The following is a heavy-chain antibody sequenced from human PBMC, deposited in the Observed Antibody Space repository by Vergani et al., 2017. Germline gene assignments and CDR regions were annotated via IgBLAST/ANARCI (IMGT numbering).Heavy chain of an antibody. CDR2: LYYSGST. D-gene: IGHD3-22*01. CDR3: ARVLHYYDSSGYYPVGWFDP. J-gene: IGHJ5*02. V-gene: IGHV4-59*01. CDR1: GGSISSYY. Sequence: QVQLQESGPGLVKPSQTLSLTCTVSGGSISSYYWSWIRQPTGKGLEWIGYLYYSGSTNYNPSLKSRVTISVDTSKNQFSLKLSSVTAADTAVYYCARVLHYYDSSGYYPVGWFDPWGQGTLVTVSS.